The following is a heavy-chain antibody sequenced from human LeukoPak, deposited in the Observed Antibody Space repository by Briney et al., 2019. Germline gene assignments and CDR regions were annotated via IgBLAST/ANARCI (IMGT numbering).Heavy chain of an antibody. V-gene: IGHV4-61*02. D-gene: IGHD3-22*01. CDR2: IYTSGST. CDR3: ARGSGGYSFD. Sequence: SQTLSLTCTVSDDSISSGGYYWSWIRQPAGKGLEWIGRIYTSGSTNYNPSLKSRVTISVDTSKNQFSLKLSSVTAADTAVYYCARGSGGYSFDWGQGTLVTVSS. CDR1: DDSISSGGYY. J-gene: IGHJ4*02.